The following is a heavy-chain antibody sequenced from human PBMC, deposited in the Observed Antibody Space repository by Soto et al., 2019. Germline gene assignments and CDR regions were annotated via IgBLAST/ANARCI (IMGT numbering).Heavy chain of an antibody. CDR2: IYYGGRT. CDR3: ARFVCSTVLNRCYFDY. Sequence: PSETLSLTCTVSGVSVSTNTQYWGWIRQSPGKGLEWIGSIYYGGRTYYNPSLKSRVTISVDTSKNQFSLNLSSVTAADTSVYYCARFVCSTVLNRCYFDYWGQGTLVT. J-gene: IGHJ4*02. D-gene: IGHD2-8*01. V-gene: IGHV4-39*01. CDR1: GVSVSTNTQY.